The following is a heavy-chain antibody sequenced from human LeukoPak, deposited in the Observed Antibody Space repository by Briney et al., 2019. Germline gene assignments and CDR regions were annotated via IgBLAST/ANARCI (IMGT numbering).Heavy chain of an antibody. CDR3: AREGCRSATCSRETRY. D-gene: IGHD2-2*01. Sequence: GASVKVSCKASGYTFTSYRMHWVRQAPGQGFEWMGVINPSGGTTAYAQKFQGRVTMTRDLSASTVYMELSSLQSEDTAVYYCAREGCRSATCSRETRYWGQGTLVTVSS. CDR1: GYTFTSYR. CDR2: INPSGGTT. V-gene: IGHV1-46*01. J-gene: IGHJ4*02.